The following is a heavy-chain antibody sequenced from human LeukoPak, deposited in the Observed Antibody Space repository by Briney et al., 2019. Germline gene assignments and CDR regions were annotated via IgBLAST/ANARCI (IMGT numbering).Heavy chain of an antibody. D-gene: IGHD5-18*01. V-gene: IGHV3-53*01. CDR1: GFTVSSNY. J-gene: IGHJ3*02. CDR2: IYSGGST. Sequence: GGSLRLSCAASGFTVSSNYMSWVRQAPGKGLEWVSVIYSGGSTYYADSVKGRFTISGDNSKNTLYLQMNSLRAEDTAVYYCAKIRWDTAMVIEAFDIWGQGTMVTVSS. CDR3: AKIRWDTAMVIEAFDI.